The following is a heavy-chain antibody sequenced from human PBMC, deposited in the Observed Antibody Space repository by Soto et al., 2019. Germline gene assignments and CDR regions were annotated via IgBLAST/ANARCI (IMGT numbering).Heavy chain of an antibody. V-gene: IGHV3-33*08. Sequence: PGGSLRLSCAASGFTFTSYSMNWVRQAPGKGLEWVAIISGDGSTQIYADSVKGRFTISRDNSKNTLYLQMNSLRAEDTAVYYCARGGQLAEAWGQGTLVTVSS. J-gene: IGHJ4*02. D-gene: IGHD6-13*01. CDR2: ISGDGSTQ. CDR3: ARGGQLAEA. CDR1: GFTFTSYS.